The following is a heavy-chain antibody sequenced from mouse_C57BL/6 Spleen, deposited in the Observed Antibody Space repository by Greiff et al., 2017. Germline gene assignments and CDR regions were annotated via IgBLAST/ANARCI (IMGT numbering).Heavy chain of an antibody. CDR1: GYTFTDYY. V-gene: IGHV1-77*01. D-gene: IGHD1-1*01. J-gene: IGHJ1*03. Sequence: VQLQQSGAELVKPGASVKISCKASGYTFTDYYINWVKQRPGQGLEWIGKIGPGSGSTYYNEKFKGKATLTADKSSSTAYMQLSSLPSEDSAVYFCAREGYYGSRTWYFDVWGTGTTVTVSS. CDR3: AREGYYGSRTWYFDV. CDR2: IGPGSGST.